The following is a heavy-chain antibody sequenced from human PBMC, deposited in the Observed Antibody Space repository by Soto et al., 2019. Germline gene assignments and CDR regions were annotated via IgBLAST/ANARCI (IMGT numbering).Heavy chain of an antibody. D-gene: IGHD3-22*01. V-gene: IGHV5-51*01. CDR3: ARRPSRSGYYTY. Sequence: GESLKISCKGSGYSFFSHWIGWVRQMPGKGLEWVGIIYPADSETRYSPSFQGQVTISVDKSINTAYLQWSSLKASDTAMYYCARRPSRSGYYTYCRQGPLVTVSS. CDR2: IYPADSET. CDR1: GYSFFSHW. J-gene: IGHJ4*02.